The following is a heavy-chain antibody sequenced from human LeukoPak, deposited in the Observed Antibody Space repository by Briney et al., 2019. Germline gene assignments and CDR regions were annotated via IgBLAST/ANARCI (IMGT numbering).Heavy chain of an antibody. Sequence: SQTLSLTCAISGESVSSINGAWNWIRQSPSRGLEWLGRTYYRSKWYYDYADSMRGRINISPDTSQNLLSLQLTSVTPDDTAVYYCARDEGNTGWYTFDYWGQGTLVTVSS. V-gene: IGHV6-1*01. CDR3: ARDEGNTGWYTFDY. D-gene: IGHD6-19*01. CDR1: GESVSSINGA. J-gene: IGHJ4*02. CDR2: TYYRSKWYY.